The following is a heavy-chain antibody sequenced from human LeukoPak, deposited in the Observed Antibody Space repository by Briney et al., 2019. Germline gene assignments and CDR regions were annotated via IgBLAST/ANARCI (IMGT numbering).Heavy chain of an antibody. CDR1: GFTFSSYG. D-gene: IGHD5-24*01. Sequence: GGSLRLSCAASGFTFSSYGMHWVRQAPGKGLEWVAVIWYGGSNKYYADSVKGRFTISRDNSKNTLYLQMNSLRAEDTAVYYCAKGDGYNLASYWGQGTLVTVSS. CDR3: AKGDGYNLASY. J-gene: IGHJ4*02. V-gene: IGHV3-30*02. CDR2: IWYGGSNK.